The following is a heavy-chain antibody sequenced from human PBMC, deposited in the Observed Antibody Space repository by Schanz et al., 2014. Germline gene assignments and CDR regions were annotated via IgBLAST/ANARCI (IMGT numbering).Heavy chain of an antibody. D-gene: IGHD2-2*02. CDR1: GGTFSSYT. CDR3: AGTYCSSTSCYTGYYYMDV. Sequence: QVQLVQSGAEVKKPGSSVKVSCTASGGTFSSYTISWVRQAPGQGLEWMGRIIPILGIANYAQNFQGRVTITADKSTSTAYMELTSLRSEDTAVYYCAGTYCSSTSCYTGYYYMDVWGRGTTVTVSS. CDR2: IIPILGIA. V-gene: IGHV1-69*02. J-gene: IGHJ6*03.